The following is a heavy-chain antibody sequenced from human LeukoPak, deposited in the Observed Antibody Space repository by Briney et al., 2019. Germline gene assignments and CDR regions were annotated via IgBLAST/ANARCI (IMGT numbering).Heavy chain of an antibody. Sequence: SETLSLTCTVSGGSINNYYWNWIRQPPGKGLEWIAYIYYSGSANYNPSLKSRVTISVDTSNNQFSLKLSSVTAADTAVYYCARDLRGTSAMDVWGKGTTVTVSS. CDR1: GGSINNYY. CDR3: ARDLRGTSAMDV. CDR2: IYYSGSA. V-gene: IGHV4-59*01. J-gene: IGHJ6*03. D-gene: IGHD2-2*01.